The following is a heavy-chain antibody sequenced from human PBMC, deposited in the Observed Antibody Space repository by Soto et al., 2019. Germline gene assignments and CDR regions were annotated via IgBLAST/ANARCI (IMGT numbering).Heavy chain of an antibody. V-gene: IGHV4-39*01. CDR3: ARLGDYYQAFDY. D-gene: IGHD3-22*01. CDR2: VYYTGST. CDR1: GGFISNNNYY. Sequence: SETLSLTCSVSGGFISNNNYYWGWIRQSPGRGLEWIAGVYYTGSTYYNPSLRSRVTMSVDTSKNQFSLMLTSVSAADTAVYYRARLGDYYQAFDYWGHGALVTVSS. J-gene: IGHJ4*01.